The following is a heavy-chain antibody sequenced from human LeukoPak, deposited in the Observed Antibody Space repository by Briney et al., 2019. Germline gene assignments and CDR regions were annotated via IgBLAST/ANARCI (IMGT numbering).Heavy chain of an antibody. CDR1: GFTVSSNY. J-gene: IGHJ4*02. CDR2: IYSGGST. D-gene: IGHD4-17*01. V-gene: IGHV3-66*01. CDR3: AREDTVIPGDY. Sequence: GGSLRLSCAASGFTVSSNYMSWVRQAPGKGLEWVSVIYSGGSTYYADSVKGRFTISRDNSKNTLYLQMNSLRAEDTAVYYCAREDTVIPGDYWGQGTLVTVSS.